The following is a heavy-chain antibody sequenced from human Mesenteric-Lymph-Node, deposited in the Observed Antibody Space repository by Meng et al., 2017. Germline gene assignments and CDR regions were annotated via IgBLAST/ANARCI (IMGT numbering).Heavy chain of an antibody. D-gene: IGHD1-26*01. CDR1: GFTFKTFG. CDR2: MWFDGNKR. Sequence: GESLKISCVASGFTFKTFGMHWVRQAPGKGLEWLAVMWFDGNKRYSSDSLKGRFSISRDDSKNTLYLQMDSLRAEDTAVYYCARDWYTGYLDHWGQGAPVTVSS. CDR3: ARDWYTGYLDH. J-gene: IGHJ4*02. V-gene: IGHV3-33*01.